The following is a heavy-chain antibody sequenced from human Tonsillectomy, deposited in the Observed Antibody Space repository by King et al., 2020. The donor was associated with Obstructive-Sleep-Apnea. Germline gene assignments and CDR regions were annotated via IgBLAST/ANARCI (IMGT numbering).Heavy chain of an antibody. V-gene: IGHV3-23*04. D-gene: IGHD4-17*01. J-gene: IGHJ3*02. CDR2: IIGSGGST. Sequence: VQLVESGGGLVQPGGSLRLSCAASGFTVSSYAMNWVRQAPGKGLEWVSGIIGSGGSTYYADSVKGRFTISRDNSKDTVYLQMNSLRAEDTAVYYCAKDRRVGDYPGNAFDIWGQGTMVTVSS. CDR1: GFTVSSYA. CDR3: AKDRRVGDYPGNAFDI.